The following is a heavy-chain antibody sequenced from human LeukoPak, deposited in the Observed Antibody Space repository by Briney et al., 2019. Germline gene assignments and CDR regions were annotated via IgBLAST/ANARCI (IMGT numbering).Heavy chain of an antibody. V-gene: IGHV3-23*01. Sequence: GGSLRLSCAASGFTFSSSAMSWVRQVPGKGLEWVSTITTSDGSTYYADSVKGRFTVSRDNSKNTLFLQMNSLRAEDTAVYYCAKDGGLWVSAHWGDSWGRGTLVTVSS. CDR1: GFTFSSSA. D-gene: IGHD7-27*01. CDR2: ITTSDGST. J-gene: IGHJ4*02. CDR3: AKDGGLWVSAHWGDS.